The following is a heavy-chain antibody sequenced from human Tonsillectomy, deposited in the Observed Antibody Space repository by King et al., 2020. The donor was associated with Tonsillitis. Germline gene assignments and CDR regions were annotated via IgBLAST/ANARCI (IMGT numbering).Heavy chain of an antibody. CDR3: AKDIGIASMTTVTLFYYYGMDV. CDR1: GFTFDDYA. Sequence: EVQLVESGGGLVQPGRSLRLSCAASGFTFDDYAMHWVRQAPGKGLEWVSGISWNSGSIGYADSVKGRFSISRDNAKNSLYLQMNSLRAEDTALYYCAKDIGIASMTTVTLFYYYGMDVWGQGTTVTVSS. CDR2: ISWNSGSI. V-gene: IGHV3-9*01. J-gene: IGHJ6*02. D-gene: IGHD4-11*01.